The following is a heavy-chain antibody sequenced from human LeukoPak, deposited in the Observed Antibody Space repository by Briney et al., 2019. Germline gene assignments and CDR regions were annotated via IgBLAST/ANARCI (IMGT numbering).Heavy chain of an antibody. CDR3: ARGTGAYYYNMDV. V-gene: IGHV3-33*01. CDR1: GFTFSSYG. D-gene: IGHD1-14*01. Sequence: GGSLRLSCAASGFTFSSYGMHWVRQAPGKGLEWVAVIWYDKYYADSVRGRFTISRDSSKNTLYLQMNSLRGEDTAVYYCARGTGAYYYNMDVWGQGTTVTVS. CDR2: IWYDK. J-gene: IGHJ6*02.